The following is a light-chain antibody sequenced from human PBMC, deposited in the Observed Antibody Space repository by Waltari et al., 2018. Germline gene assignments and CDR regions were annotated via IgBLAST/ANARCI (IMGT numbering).Light chain of an antibody. CDR1: QSLLHSSGYPF. CDR3: MQARQTPWT. Sequence: DIVMTQSPLSLPVSPGEPASISCRSSQSLLHSSGYPFLDWYLQKPGQSPQLLIYLVSNRASGVPDRFSGSGSGTDFTLKISRVEAEDVGVYYCMQARQTPWTFGQGTKVEIK. V-gene: IGKV2-28*01. J-gene: IGKJ1*01. CDR2: LVS.